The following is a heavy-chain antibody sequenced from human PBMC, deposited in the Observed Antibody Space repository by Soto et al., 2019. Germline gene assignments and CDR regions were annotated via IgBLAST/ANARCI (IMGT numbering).Heavy chain of an antibody. CDR2: IRSKANSYAT. D-gene: IGHD2-2*01. Sequence: EVQLVESGGGLVQPGGSLKLSYAASGFTFSGSAMHWVRQASGKGLEWVGRIRSKANSYATAYAASVKGRFTISRDDSKNTAYLQMNSLKTEDTAVYYCIRGAYCSSTSCYNWSDPWGQGTLVTVSS. CDR1: GFTFSGSA. J-gene: IGHJ5*02. CDR3: IRGAYCSSTSCYNWSDP. V-gene: IGHV3-73*02.